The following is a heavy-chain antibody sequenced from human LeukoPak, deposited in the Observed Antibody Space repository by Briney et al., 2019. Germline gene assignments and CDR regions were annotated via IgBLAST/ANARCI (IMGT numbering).Heavy chain of an antibody. D-gene: IGHD3-9*01. CDR3: ARGSPYYDILTGRLGALDI. J-gene: IGHJ3*02. Sequence: ASVKVSCKASGYTFTGYYMHWVRQAPGQGLEWMGWINPNSGGTNYAQKFQGRVTMTRDTSISTAYMELSRLRSDDTAVYYCARGSPYYDILTGRLGALDIWGQGTMVTVSS. CDR1: GYTFTGYY. V-gene: IGHV1-2*02. CDR2: INPNSGGT.